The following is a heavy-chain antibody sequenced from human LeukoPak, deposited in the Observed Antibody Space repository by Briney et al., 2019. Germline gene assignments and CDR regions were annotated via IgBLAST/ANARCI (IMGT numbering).Heavy chain of an antibody. Sequence: PGRSLRLSCAASGFTFSSYGMHWVRQAPGKGLEWVAVIWYDGSNKYYADSVKGRFTISRDNSKNTLYLQMNSLRAEDTAVYYCAKDGGYCSGGSCYENWFDPWGQGTLVTVSS. J-gene: IGHJ5*02. CDR2: IWYDGSNK. D-gene: IGHD2-15*01. CDR3: AKDGGYCSGGSCYENWFDP. CDR1: GFTFSSYG. V-gene: IGHV3-33*06.